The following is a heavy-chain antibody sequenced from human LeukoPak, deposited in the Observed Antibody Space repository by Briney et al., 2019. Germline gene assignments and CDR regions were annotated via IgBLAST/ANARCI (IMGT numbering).Heavy chain of an antibody. Sequence: TGGSLRLSCVGSGFMFNDHSMNWVRQAPGKGLQWVSTISSSGDTTLYVDSVKGRFAISRDNSKNTLYLQMSGLRPEDTAIYYCAKGDYGDYKLIDYWGQGTLVTVSS. D-gene: IGHD4-17*01. CDR2: ISSSGDTT. CDR3: AKGDYGDYKLIDY. CDR1: GFMFNDHS. V-gene: IGHV3-23*01. J-gene: IGHJ4*02.